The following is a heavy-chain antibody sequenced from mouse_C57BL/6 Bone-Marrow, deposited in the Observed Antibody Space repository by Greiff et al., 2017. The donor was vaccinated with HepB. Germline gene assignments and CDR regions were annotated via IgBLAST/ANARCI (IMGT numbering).Heavy chain of an antibody. D-gene: IGHD1-1*01. CDR1: GYTFTSYW. J-gene: IGHJ1*03. V-gene: IGHV1-64*01. CDR3: ARTHLYYCTPPWYFGV. CDR2: IHPNSGST. Sequence: QVQLKQPGAELVKPGASVKLSCKASGYTFTSYWMHWVKQRPGQGLEWIGMIHPNSGSTNYNEKFKSKATLTVDKSSSTAYMQLSSLTSEDSAVYYCARTHLYYCTPPWYFGVWDTGTGITVSA.